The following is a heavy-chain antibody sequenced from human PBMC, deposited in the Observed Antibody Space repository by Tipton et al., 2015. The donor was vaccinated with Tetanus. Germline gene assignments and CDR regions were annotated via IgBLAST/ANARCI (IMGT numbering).Heavy chain of an antibody. Sequence: GLVKPSETLSFTCSVSGGSINPYYWSWIRQPPGKGLEWIGNIYSSGSTYYNPSLKSRVTISVDTSRNQFSLRLKSVTPADTAMYYCARDHRLSASYAGWFDPWGQGTLVTVSS. V-gene: IGHV4-59*01. CDR3: ARDHRLSASYAGWFDP. D-gene: IGHD2-8*01. CDR2: IYSSGST. J-gene: IGHJ5*02. CDR1: GGSINPYY.